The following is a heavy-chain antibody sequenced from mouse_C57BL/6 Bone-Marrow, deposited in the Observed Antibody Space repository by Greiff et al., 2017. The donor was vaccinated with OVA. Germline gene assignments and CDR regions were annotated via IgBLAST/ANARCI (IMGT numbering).Heavy chain of an antibody. CDR2: ISDGGSYT. Sequence: EVKLMESGGGLVKPGGSLKLSCAASGFTFSSYAMSWVRQTPEKRLEWVATISDGGSYTYYPDNVKGRFTISRDNAKNNLYLQMSHLKSEDTAMYYCARVEGGTHFDYWGQGTTLTVSS. CDR1: GFTFSSYA. D-gene: IGHD3-3*01. V-gene: IGHV5-4*03. J-gene: IGHJ2*01. CDR3: ARVEGGTHFDY.